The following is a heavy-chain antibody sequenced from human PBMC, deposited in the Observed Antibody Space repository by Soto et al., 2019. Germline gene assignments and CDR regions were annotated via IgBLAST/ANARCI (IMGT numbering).Heavy chain of an antibody. CDR2: IYWDDDK. CDR1: GFSLSNTRMA. V-gene: IGHV2-5*02. Sequence: QITWKESGRTLVKPTQTLTLTCAFSGFSLSNTRMAVGWIRHPPVKALEWLALIYWDDDKRYSPFLKSRLTITKDTSKNQVVLTMSNMDPVVTARYYCAHIVVAGLGYYFDYWGQGTLVTVSS. D-gene: IGHD6-19*01. CDR3: AHIVVAGLGYYFDY. J-gene: IGHJ4*02.